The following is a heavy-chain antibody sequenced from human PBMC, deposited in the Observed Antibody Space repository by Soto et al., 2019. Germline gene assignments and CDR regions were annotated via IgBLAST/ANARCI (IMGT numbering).Heavy chain of an antibody. CDR2: ISAYNGNT. CDR1: GYTFTSYG. Sequence: ASVKVSCKASGYTFTSYGISWVRQAPGQGLEWMGWISAYNGNTNYAQKLQGRVTMTTDTSTSTAYMELRSLRSDDTAGYYCARVHLGAGTGGVGGNSFYYYYGMDVWG. CDR3: ARVHLGAGTGGVGGNSFYYYYGMDV. J-gene: IGHJ6*02. V-gene: IGHV1-18*01. D-gene: IGHD1-1*01.